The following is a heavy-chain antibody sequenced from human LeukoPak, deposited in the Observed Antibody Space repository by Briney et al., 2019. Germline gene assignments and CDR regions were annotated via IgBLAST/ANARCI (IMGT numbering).Heavy chain of an antibody. D-gene: IGHD2-2*02. V-gene: IGHV4-59*01. CDR1: GGSISSYY. J-gene: IGHJ3*02. CDR3: ARDRGYCSSTSCYTSHAFDI. CDR2: IYYSGST. Sequence: SETLSLTCTVSGGSISSYYWSWIRQPPGKGLEWIGYIYYSGSTNYNPSLKSRVTISVDTSKNQFSLKLSSVTAADTAVHYCARDRGYCSSTSCYTSHAFDIWGQGTMVTVSS.